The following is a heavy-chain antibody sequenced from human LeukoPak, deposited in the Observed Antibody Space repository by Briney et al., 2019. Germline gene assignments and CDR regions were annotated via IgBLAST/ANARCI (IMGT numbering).Heavy chain of an antibody. CDR1: GGSISSYY. CDR3: ARGYCSGGSCYSGWFDP. Sequence: SETLSLTCTVSGGSISSYYWSWIRQPPGKGLAWIGYIYYSGSTNYNPSLKSRVTISVDTSKNQFSLKLSSVTAADTAVYYCARGYCSGGSCYSGWFDPWGQGTLVTVSS. CDR2: IYYSGST. D-gene: IGHD2-15*01. V-gene: IGHV4-59*01. J-gene: IGHJ5*02.